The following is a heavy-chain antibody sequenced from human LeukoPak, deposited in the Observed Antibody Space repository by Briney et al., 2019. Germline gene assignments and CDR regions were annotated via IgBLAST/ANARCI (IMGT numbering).Heavy chain of an antibody. D-gene: IGHD3-16*01. CDR1: GYSLGKNYY. J-gene: IGHJ4*02. CDR3: ARYDSRGSASTRFDY. V-gene: IGHV4-38-2*01. Sequence: SETLSLTCAVSGYSLGKNYYWGRIRQPPGKGLEWIGKIYGTGSTSYNPSLMNRVTMSVDTSKNHFSLKLTSVTAADTAVYYCARYDSRGSASTRFDYWGQGILVTISS. CDR2: IYGTGST.